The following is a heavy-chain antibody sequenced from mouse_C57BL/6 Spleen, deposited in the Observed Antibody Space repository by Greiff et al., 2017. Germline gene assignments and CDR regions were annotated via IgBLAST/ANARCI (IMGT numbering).Heavy chain of an antibody. CDR3: ARSDDYDYLDY. CDR1: GYTFTDYY. J-gene: IGHJ2*01. Sequence: VQLKQSGPVLVKPGASVKMSCKASGYTFTDYYMNWVKQSHGKSLEWIGVINPYNGGTSYNQKFKGKATLTVDKSSSTAYMELNSLTSEDSAVXYCARSDDYDYLDYWGQGTTLTVSS. D-gene: IGHD2-4*01. CDR2: INPYNGGT. V-gene: IGHV1-19*01.